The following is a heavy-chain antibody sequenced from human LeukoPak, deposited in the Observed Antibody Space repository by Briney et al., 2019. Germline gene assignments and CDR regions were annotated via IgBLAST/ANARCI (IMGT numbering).Heavy chain of an antibody. J-gene: IGHJ6*02. CDR2: ISDSGST. CDR3: ARQDIWFGELVV. V-gene: IGHV4-39*01. D-gene: IGHD3-10*01. Sequence: SGTLSLTCIVSGGSISRSSYYWGWLRQPPGKGLEWIGTISDSGSTYYSPSLKSRVTISVDTSKNQFSLKLRLVTAADTAVYYCARQDIWFGELVVWGQGTTVTVSS. CDR1: GGSISRSSYY.